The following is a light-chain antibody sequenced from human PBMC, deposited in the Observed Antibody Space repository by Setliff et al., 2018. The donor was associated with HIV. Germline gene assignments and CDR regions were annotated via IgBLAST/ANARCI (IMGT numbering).Light chain of an antibody. V-gene: IGLV2-11*01. Sequence: QSALTQPRSVSGSTGQSVTISCTGPNSDVGNYNFVSWYQQHPGKAPKLMIFEVTKRPSGVPDRFSGSKSGSTASLTISGLQTEDEADYYCCSYAGRYIWVFVVGTK. CDR3: CSYAGRYIWV. CDR1: NSDVGNYNF. J-gene: IGLJ3*02. CDR2: EVT.